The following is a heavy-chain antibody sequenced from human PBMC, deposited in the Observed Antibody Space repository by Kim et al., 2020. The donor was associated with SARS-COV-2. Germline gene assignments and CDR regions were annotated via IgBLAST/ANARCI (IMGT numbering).Heavy chain of an antibody. J-gene: IGHJ6*02. D-gene: IGHD2-2*01. CDR3: ARGPPVPAAILKLYYYYYGMDV. V-gene: IGHV1-8*01. CDR1: GYTFTSYD. CDR2: MNPNSGNT. Sequence: ASVKVSCKASGYTFTSYDINWVRQATGQGLEWMGWMNPNSGNTGYAQKFQGRVTMTRNTSISTAYMELSSLRSEDTAVYYCARGPPVPAAILKLYYYYYGMDVWGQGTTVTVSS.